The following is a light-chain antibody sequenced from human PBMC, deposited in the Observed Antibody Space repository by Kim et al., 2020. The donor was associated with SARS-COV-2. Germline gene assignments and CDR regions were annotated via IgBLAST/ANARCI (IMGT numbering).Light chain of an antibody. Sequence: GEDVPISCSGGTSNIGKNFVSWYQQLPGTAPKVLLYDNFKRRSGTPNRFSASKSGTSATLVITGLQAGDEADYYCAAWDNSVSSVLFGGGTQLTVL. CDR3: AAWDNSVSSVL. CDR2: DNF. J-gene: IGLJ2*01. V-gene: IGLV1-51*01. CDR1: TSNIGKNF.